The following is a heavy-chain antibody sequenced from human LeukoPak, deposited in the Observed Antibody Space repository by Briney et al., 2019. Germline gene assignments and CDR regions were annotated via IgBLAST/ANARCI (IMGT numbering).Heavy chain of an antibody. J-gene: IGHJ4*02. CDR3: ARDYPPSPRYYDFWSGYYRGGDYFDY. Sequence: ASVKVSCKASGYTFTSYYMHWVRQAPGQGLEWMGIINPSGGSTSYAQKFQGRVTMTRDMSTSTVYMELSSLRSEDTAVYYCARDYPPSPRYYDFWSGYYRGGDYFDYWGQGTLVTVSS. D-gene: IGHD3-3*01. V-gene: IGHV1-46*01. CDR2: INPSGGST. CDR1: GYTFTSYY.